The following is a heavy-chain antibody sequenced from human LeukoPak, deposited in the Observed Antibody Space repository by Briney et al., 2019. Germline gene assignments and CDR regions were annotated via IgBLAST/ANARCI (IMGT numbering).Heavy chain of an antibody. J-gene: IGHJ6*03. Sequence: GGSLRLSCAASGFTFDDYAMHWVRQAPGKGLEWVSGISWNSGSIVYADSVKGRFTISRDNAKNSLYLQMNSLRAEDTALYYCAKDGIAAAPVWTYMDVWGKGTTVTVSS. CDR2: ISWNSGSI. D-gene: IGHD6-13*01. CDR1: GFTFDDYA. CDR3: AKDGIAAAPVWTYMDV. V-gene: IGHV3-9*01.